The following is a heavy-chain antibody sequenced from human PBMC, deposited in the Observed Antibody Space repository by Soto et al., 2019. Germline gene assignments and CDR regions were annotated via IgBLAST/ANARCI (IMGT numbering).Heavy chain of an antibody. CDR2: ISGSGGST. V-gene: IGHV3-23*01. Sequence: PGWSLRLSCAASGFTFSIFAMSWVRQSPGKGLEWVSTISGSGGSTYYADAVKGRFTISRDNSMGTLYLQMKSLRVEDTAIYYCAKEVSLGSTVDLGYWGQGALVTVSS. D-gene: IGHD7-27*01. CDR3: AKEVSLGSTVDLGY. J-gene: IGHJ4*02. CDR1: GFTFSIFA.